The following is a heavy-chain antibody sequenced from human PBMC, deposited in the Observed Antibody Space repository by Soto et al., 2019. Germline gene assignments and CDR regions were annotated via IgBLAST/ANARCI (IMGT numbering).Heavy chain of an antibody. V-gene: IGHV4-61*08. Sequence: SETLSLTCTVSGGSISSGGYYWSWIRQHPGKGLEWIGYIYYSGSTYYNPSLKSRVTISVDTSKNQFSLKLSSVTAADTAVYYCARNYGDYSTYYYYYYMDVWGKGTTVTVSS. CDR2: IYYSGST. J-gene: IGHJ6*03. CDR1: GGSISSGGYY. D-gene: IGHD4-17*01. CDR3: ARNYGDYSTYYYYYYMDV.